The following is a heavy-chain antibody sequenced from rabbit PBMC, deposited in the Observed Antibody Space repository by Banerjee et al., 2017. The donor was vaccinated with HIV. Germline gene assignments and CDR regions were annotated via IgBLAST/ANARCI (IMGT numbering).Heavy chain of an antibody. V-gene: IGHV1S47*01. D-gene: IGHD1-1*01. J-gene: IGHJ4*01. CDR1: GFDFSRTG. CDR2: IDLLFGTT. CDR3: VRGASDSGYYSL. Sequence: QEQLMESGGGLVQPGGSLTLSCKASGFDFSRTGVSWVRQAPGKGLEWIGYIDLLFGTTYYANWVNGRFTISSHNAQNTLSLQLNSLTAADTATYFCVRGASDSGYYSLWGPGTLVT.